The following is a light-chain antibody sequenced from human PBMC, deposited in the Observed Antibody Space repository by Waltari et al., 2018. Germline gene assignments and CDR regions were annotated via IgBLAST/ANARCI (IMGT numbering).Light chain of an antibody. V-gene: IGKV1-5*01. CDR2: DGS. Sequence: IAMTQSPSTLSASVGDSVTITCRASQNIGTWVAWYQLKPGKAPKLLIFDGSTLESGVPSRFSGSASGTDFTLTINSLQPDDFASYFCQQYNSYLSSFGQGTKLEI. CDR3: QQYNSYLSS. CDR1: QNIGTW. J-gene: IGKJ2*01.